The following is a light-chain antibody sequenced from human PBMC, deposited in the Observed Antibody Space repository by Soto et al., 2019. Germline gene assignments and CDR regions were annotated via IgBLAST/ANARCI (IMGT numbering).Light chain of an antibody. J-gene: IGKJ1*01. CDR3: QQYATSPVT. V-gene: IGKV3-20*01. CDR1: QSVSSVY. Sequence: EIVLTQSPATLPLSPGEGATLSCRASQSVSSVYLAWYQQKPGQAPRLLIHGASTRATGIPDRFSGSGSGTDFTLTISRLETEDFAVYYCQQYATSPVTFGQGTKVDIK. CDR2: GAS.